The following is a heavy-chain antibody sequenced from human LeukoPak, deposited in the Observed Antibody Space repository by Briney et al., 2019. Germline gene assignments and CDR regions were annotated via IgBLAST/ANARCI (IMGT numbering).Heavy chain of an antibody. V-gene: IGHV3-21*01. D-gene: IGHD2-2*02. CDR2: ISSSSSYI. J-gene: IGHJ4*02. CDR3: ARGQFDPGYCSSTSCYTVYFDY. CDR1: GFTFSSYS. Sequence: PGGSLRLSCAASGFTFSSYSMNWVRQAPGKGLEWVSSISSSSSYIYYADSVKGRFTISRDNAKNSLYLQMNSLRAEDTAVYYCARGQFDPGYCSSTSCYTVYFDYWGQGTLVTVSS.